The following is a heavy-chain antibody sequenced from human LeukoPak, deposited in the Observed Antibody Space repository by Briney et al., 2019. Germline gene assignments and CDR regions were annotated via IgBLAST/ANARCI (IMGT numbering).Heavy chain of an antibody. CDR3: ARDSGTTGEVKFDP. CDR1: GGSISSYY. D-gene: IGHD3-10*01. Sequence: SETLSLTCTVSGGSISSYYWSWIRQPPGKGLEWIGYIYYSGSTNYNPSLKSRFTMSVDTSKNQFSLKLSSVTAADTAVYYCARDSGTTGEVKFDPWGQGTLVTVSS. CDR2: IYYSGST. V-gene: IGHV4-59*12. J-gene: IGHJ5*02.